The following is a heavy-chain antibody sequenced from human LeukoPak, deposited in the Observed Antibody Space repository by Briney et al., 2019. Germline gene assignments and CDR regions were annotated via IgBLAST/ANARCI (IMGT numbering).Heavy chain of an antibody. Sequence: GGSLRLSCAASGFTFNNFAMSWVRQTPEKGLEWVSAISGSDGRTFYADSVKGRFTISRDNSKNTLSLRMNSLGADDTAVYYCAKESPYSSIRLYYFDYWGQGTLVTVSS. V-gene: IGHV3-23*01. CDR1: GFTFNNFA. CDR3: AKESPYSSIRLYYFDY. D-gene: IGHD2-15*01. CDR2: ISGSDGRT. J-gene: IGHJ4*02.